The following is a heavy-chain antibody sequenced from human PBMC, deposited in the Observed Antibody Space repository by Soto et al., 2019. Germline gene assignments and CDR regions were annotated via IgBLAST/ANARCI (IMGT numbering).Heavy chain of an antibody. D-gene: IGHD3-10*01. Sequence: SETLSLTCAVSGGSISSGGYSWSWIRQPPGKGLEWIGYMYHSGSTAYNPSLKSRVTISVDRSKNQFSLRLTSVTAADTAVYYCAGDYGSGSYRFDYWGQGTRVTVSS. CDR3: AGDYGSGSYRFDY. CDR1: GGSISSGGYS. J-gene: IGHJ4*02. V-gene: IGHV4-30-2*01. CDR2: MYHSGST.